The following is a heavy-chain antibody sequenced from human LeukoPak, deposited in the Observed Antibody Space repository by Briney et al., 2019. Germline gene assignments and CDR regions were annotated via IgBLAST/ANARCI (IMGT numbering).Heavy chain of an antibody. V-gene: IGHV4-34*01. J-gene: IGHJ5*02. CDR3: ASLGRGYSWWFDP. Sequence: SETLSLTCAVYGGSFSGYYWSWIRQPPGKGLEWIGEINHSGSTNYNPSLKSRVTISVDTSKNQFSLKLSSVTAADTAVYYCASLGRGYSWWFDPWGQGTLVTVSS. CDR2: INHSGST. D-gene: IGHD5-18*01. CDR1: GGSFSGYY.